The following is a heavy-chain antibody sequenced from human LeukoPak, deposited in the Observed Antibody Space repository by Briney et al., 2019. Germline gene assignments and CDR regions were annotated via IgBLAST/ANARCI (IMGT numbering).Heavy chain of an antibody. CDR3: ASGEYRL. D-gene: IGHD3-10*01. CDR2: INQDGSEK. V-gene: IGHV3-7*05. J-gene: IGHJ4*02. Sequence: GGSLRLSCAVPGFTFRSYWMSWVRQAPGKGLEWVANINQDGSEKYYVDSVKGRFSISRDNAKASLYLQMNSLRAEDTAVYYCASGEYRLWGQGTLVTVSS. CDR1: GFTFRSYW.